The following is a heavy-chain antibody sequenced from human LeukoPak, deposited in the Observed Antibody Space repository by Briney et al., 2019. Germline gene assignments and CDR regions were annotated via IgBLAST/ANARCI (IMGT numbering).Heavy chain of an antibody. CDR3: ARLSVSLNAFDM. V-gene: IGHV4-38-2*02. J-gene: IGHJ3*02. Sequence: SETLSLTCTVSGYSISRGYYWGWIRQPPGKGLEWIGNIYHTGSTYYNVSLHSRVTISLDTSNNQFSLKLNSVTAADTAVYYCARLSVSLNAFDMWGQGTMVTVSS. CDR1: GYSISRGYY. CDR2: IYHTGST.